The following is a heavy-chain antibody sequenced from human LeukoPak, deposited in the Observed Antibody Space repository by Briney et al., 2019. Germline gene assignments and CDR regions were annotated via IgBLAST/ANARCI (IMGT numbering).Heavy chain of an antibody. J-gene: IGHJ6*04. CDR1: GGSISSGGYY. V-gene: IGHV4-31*03. CDR2: IYYSGST. CDR3: ARERPSYYGMDV. Sequence: PSETLSLTCTVSGGSISSGGYYWSWIRQHPGKGLEWIGYIYYSGSTYYNPSLKSRVTISVDTSKNQFSLELSSVTAADTAVYYCARERPSYYGMDVWGKGTTVTVSS.